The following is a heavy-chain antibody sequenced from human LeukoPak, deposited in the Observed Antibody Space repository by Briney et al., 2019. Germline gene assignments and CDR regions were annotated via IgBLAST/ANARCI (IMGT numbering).Heavy chain of an antibody. CDR2: IYHIGST. Sequence: SETLSLTCGVSGYSISRGYYWAWIRQPPRKGREWIGTIYHIGSTYYNPSLESRVTISVDTSKNEFSLNLNSVTAADAAVYYCARAGWIITSGIDYWGQGALVTVSS. V-gene: IGHV4-38-2*01. CDR3: ARAGWIITSGIDY. CDR1: GYSISRGYY. J-gene: IGHJ4*02. D-gene: IGHD1-20*01.